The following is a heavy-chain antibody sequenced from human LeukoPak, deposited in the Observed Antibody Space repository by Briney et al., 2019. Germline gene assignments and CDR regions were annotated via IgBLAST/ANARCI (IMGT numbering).Heavy chain of an antibody. CDR1: GYTFTGYY. D-gene: IGHD7-27*01. J-gene: IGHJ6*03. Sequence: ASVRVSCKASGYTFTGYYMHWVRQAPGQGLEWMGWINPNSGGTNYAQKFQGRVTMTRDTSISTAYMELSRLRSDDTAVYYCARAQEGRYHYYMDVWGKGTTVTVSS. CDR2: INPNSGGT. CDR3: ARAQEGRYHYYMDV. V-gene: IGHV1-2*02.